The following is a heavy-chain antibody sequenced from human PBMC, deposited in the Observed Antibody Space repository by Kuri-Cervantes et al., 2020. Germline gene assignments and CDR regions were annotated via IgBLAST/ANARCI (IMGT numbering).Heavy chain of an antibody. CDR1: GCTFSSYA. Sequence: GESLKISCAASGCTFSSYAMSWVRQAPGKGLEWVSAISGSGGSTYYADSVKGRFTISSDNSKNTLYLQMDSLRSDDTAVYYCARSGQLQELYYYYMDVWGKGTTVTVSS. D-gene: IGHD5-24*01. CDR3: ARSGQLQELYYYYMDV. J-gene: IGHJ6*03. V-gene: IGHV3-23*01. CDR2: ISGSGGST.